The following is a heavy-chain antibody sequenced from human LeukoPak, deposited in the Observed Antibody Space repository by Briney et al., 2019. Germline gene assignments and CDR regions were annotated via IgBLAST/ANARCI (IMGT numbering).Heavy chain of an antibody. CDR1: GLTVSSNY. CDR2: ISSSGSTI. Sequence: GGSLRLSCAASGLTVSSNYMSWVRQAPGKGLEWVSYISSSGSTIYYADSVKGRFTISRDNAKNSLYLQMNSLRAEDTAMYYCARDPGPKGYWGQGTLVTVSS. CDR3: ARDPGPKGY. J-gene: IGHJ4*02. V-gene: IGHV3-11*04.